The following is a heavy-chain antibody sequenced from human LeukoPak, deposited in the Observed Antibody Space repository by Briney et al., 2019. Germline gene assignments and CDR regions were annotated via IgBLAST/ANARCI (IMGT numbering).Heavy chain of an antibody. J-gene: IGHJ5*02. D-gene: IGHD6-13*01. CDR1: GYSISSGYY. Sequence: SETLSLTCAVSGYSISSGYYWGWIRQPPGKGLEWIGSIYHSGSTYYNPSLKSRVTISVDTSKNQFSLKLSSATAADTAVYYCARGGGRQLFNNWFDPWGQGTLVTVSS. V-gene: IGHV4-38-2*01. CDR3: ARGGGRQLFNNWFDP. CDR2: IYHSGST.